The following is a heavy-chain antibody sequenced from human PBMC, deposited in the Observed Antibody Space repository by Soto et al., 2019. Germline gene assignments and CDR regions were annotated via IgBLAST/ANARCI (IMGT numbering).Heavy chain of an antibody. J-gene: IGHJ6*02. V-gene: IGHV1-8*03. CDR2: MNPINGAT. CDR3: GRGPSPREPAGGTPYYYAMDV. CDR1: GYYFPASD. Sequence: QVQLVQSGAEVKQSGASVKVSCQASGYYFPASDINWVRQASGQGLEWMGWMNPINGATGSARRLQGRFSITRNTATGTADMDLTRLRSDDTAVYYCGRGPSPREPAGGTPYYYAMDVWGQGTTVTVS. D-gene: IGHD6-13*01.